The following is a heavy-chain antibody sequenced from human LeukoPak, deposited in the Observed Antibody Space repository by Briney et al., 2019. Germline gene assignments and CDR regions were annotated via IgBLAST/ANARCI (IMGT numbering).Heavy chain of an antibody. CDR1: GFTFSDHF. CDR3: AAIRGTLGY. D-gene: IGHD1-26*01. Sequence: GGSLRLSCAASGFTFSDHFMDWVRQAPGKGLEWVGRIKNKANSYITQYAASMEGRFTISRDDSKNSLYLQMSSLKTEDTAMYYCAAIRGTLGYWGQGTVVTVSS. CDR2: IKNKANSYIT. V-gene: IGHV3-72*01. J-gene: IGHJ4*02.